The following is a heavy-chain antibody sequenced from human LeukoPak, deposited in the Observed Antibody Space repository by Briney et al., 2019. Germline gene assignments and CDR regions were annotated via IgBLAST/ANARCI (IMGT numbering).Heavy chain of an antibody. J-gene: IGHJ3*02. Sequence: SETLSLTCTVSGGSTSSSNFYWGWIRQPPGKGLEWIGSIYYSGSTYYNPSLKSRVTISVDTSKNQFSLKLSSVTAADTAVYYCARVRYLHNAFDIWGQGTMVTVSS. D-gene: IGHD3-9*01. CDR2: IYYSGST. CDR1: GGSTSSSNFY. V-gene: IGHV4-39*07. CDR3: ARVRYLHNAFDI.